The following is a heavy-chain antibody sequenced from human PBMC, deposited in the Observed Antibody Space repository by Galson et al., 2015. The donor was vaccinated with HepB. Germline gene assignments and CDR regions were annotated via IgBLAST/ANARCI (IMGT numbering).Heavy chain of an antibody. D-gene: IGHD2-21*02. J-gene: IGHJ4*02. CDR3: ARSGWSVVVTAILFDY. CDR1: GYTFTSYA. Sequence: SVKVSCKASGYTFTSYAMHWVRQAPGQRLEWMGWINAGNGNTKCSQKFQGRVTITRDTSASTAYMELSSLRSEDTAVYYCARSGWSVVVTAILFDYWGQGTLVTVSS. V-gene: IGHV1-3*01. CDR2: INAGNGNT.